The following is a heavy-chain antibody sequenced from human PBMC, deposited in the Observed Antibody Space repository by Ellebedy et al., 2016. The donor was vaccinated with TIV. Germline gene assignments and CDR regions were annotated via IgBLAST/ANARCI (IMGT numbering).Heavy chain of an antibody. CDR1: GYTFTSYY. V-gene: IGHV1-46*01. Sequence: ASVKVSCKASGYTFTSYYMHWVRQAPGQGLEWMGIINPSGGSTSYGQKFQGRVTMTRDTSTSTVYMELSGLRSEDTAVYYCARDSSSCRHCPDLYYYYYGMDVWGQGTTVTVSS. CDR3: ARDSSSCRHCPDLYYYYYGMDV. CDR2: INPSGGST. D-gene: IGHD6-13*01. J-gene: IGHJ6*02.